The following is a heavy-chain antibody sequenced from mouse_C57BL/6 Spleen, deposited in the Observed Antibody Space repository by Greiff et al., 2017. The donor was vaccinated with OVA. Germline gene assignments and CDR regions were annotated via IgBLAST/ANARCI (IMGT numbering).Heavy chain of an antibody. D-gene: IGHD2-1*01. CDR1: GYTFTSYW. J-gene: IGHJ1*03. CDR3: AISTFDGNYEEWYFDV. CDR2: IHPSDSDT. V-gene: IGHV1-74*01. Sequence: QVQLQQPGAELVRPGASVKVSCKASGYTFTSYWMHWVKQRPGQGLEWIGRIHPSDSDTNYNQKFKGKATLTVDKSSSTAYMQLSSLTSEDSAVYYCAISTFDGNYEEWYFDVWGTGTTVTGSS.